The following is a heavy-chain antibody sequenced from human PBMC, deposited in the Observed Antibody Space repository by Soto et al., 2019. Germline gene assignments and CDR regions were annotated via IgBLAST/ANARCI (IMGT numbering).Heavy chain of an antibody. J-gene: IGHJ4*02. CDR3: ASGISMGGSGY. CDR2: IYYSGST. V-gene: IGHV4-39*01. D-gene: IGHD5-12*01. CDR1: GGSISSSSYY. Sequence: SETLSLTCTVSGGSISSSSYYWGWIRQPPGKGLEWIGSIYYSGSTYYNPSLKSRVTISVDTSKNQFSLKLSSVTAADTAVYYCASGISMGGSGYWGQGTLVTVSS.